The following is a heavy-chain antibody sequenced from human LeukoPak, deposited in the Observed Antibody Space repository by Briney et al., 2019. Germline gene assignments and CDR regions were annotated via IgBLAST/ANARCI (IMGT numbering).Heavy chain of an antibody. Sequence: ASVKVSCKASGYTFTTYYMHWVRQAPGQGLEWMGIINPSGDSTTYAQKFQGRVTLTRDTSTSTVHMELSSLKSDDTAIYYCAREVDCSGDTCYSRYFDYWGQGTLVTVSS. CDR1: GYTFTTYY. CDR2: INPSGDST. V-gene: IGHV1-46*01. D-gene: IGHD2-15*01. J-gene: IGHJ4*02. CDR3: AREVDCSGDTCYSRYFDY.